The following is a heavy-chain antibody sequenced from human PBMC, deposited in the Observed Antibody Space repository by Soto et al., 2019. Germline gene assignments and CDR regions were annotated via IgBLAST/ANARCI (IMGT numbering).Heavy chain of an antibody. V-gene: IGHV3-9*01. J-gene: IGHJ6*02. CDR1: GFTFDYYA. CDR3: AKDRELQPGYGMDV. Sequence: EVQLVESGGGLVQPGRSLRLSCAASGFTFDYYAMHWVRQAPGKGLEWVSGIDWNSGNLYYAESVKGRFTITRDNAMKPLYLQMNSLRPEDTALYYCAKDRELQPGYGMDVWGQGTPVTVSS. CDR2: IDWNSGNL. D-gene: IGHD1-1*01.